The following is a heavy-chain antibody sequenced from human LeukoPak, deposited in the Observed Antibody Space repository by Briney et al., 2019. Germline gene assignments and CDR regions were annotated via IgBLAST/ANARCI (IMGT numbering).Heavy chain of an antibody. Sequence: TSETLSLTCSVSGGSIRSYYWTWIRQPPGKGLEWIGCVYYSGGTYYNPSLKSRVTMSLDTSKNQFSLKLSSLTAADTAVYYCASTLGELSLYLDYWGQGTLVTVSS. D-gene: IGHD3-16*02. CDR2: VYYSGGT. J-gene: IGHJ4*02. CDR3: ASTLGELSLYLDY. CDR1: GGSIRSYY. V-gene: IGHV4-59*01.